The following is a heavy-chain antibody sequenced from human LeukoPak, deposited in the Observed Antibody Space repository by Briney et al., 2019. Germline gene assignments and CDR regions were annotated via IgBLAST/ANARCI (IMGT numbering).Heavy chain of an antibody. V-gene: IGHV1-69*13. CDR1: GYTFIGYY. J-gene: IGHJ4*02. D-gene: IGHD5/OR15-5a*01. Sequence: ASVKVSCKTSGYTFIGYYIHWVRQAPGQGLEWMGGIIPIFGTANYAQKFQDRVTITADESTTTVYMELSSLRSYDTAVYYCARGYSVYDLPSHFDSWAPETLVPVPS. CDR3: ARGYSVYDLPSHFDS. CDR2: IIPIFGTA.